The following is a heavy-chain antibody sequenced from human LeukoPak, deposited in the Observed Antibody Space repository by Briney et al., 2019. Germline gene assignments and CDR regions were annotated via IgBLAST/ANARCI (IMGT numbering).Heavy chain of an antibody. Sequence: PSQTLSLTCAVSGGSISSGGYSWSWIRQPPGTGLEWIGYIYHGGSTYYNPSLKSRVTISVDRSKNQFSLKLSSVTAADTAVYYCARARGPVLGYAFDIWGQGTMVTVSS. J-gene: IGHJ3*02. D-gene: IGHD3-16*01. CDR3: ARARGPVLGYAFDI. CDR2: IYHGGST. V-gene: IGHV4-30-2*01. CDR1: GGSISSGGYS.